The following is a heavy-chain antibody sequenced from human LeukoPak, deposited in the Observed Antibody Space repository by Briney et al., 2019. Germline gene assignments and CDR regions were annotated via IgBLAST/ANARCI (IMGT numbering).Heavy chain of an antibody. CDR3: YASITIFGVVTDDF. CDR1: GFTVSGNY. D-gene: IGHD3-3*01. CDR2: INHSGST. J-gene: IGHJ4*02. Sequence: GSLRLSCTASGFTVSGNYVNWVRQAPGKGLEWIGEINHSGSTNYNPSLKSRATLSIDTSKNQFSLKLSSATAADTAVYYCYASITIFGVVTDDFWGQGTLVTVSS. V-gene: IGHV4-34*08.